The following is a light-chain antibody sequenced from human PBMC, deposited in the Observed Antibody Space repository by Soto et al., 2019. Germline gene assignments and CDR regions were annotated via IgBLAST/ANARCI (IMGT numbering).Light chain of an antibody. Sequence: SYELAQPPSVSVSPGKTVTITCSGDKLGDKFVCWYQQKPGQSPVVVIYQDKKRPSGIPERLSASNSGDTATLTISGTQPMDEADYFCQAWDSSVVVFGGGTKLTFL. CDR2: QDK. CDR1: KLGDKF. J-gene: IGLJ2*01. CDR3: QAWDSSVVV. V-gene: IGLV3-1*01.